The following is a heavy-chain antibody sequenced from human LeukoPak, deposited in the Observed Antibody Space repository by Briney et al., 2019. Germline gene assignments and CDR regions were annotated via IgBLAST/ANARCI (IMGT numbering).Heavy chain of an antibody. CDR3: ARWAHPYSGSYFDY. CDR2: IYTSGST. D-gene: IGHD1-26*01. CDR1: GGSISSYY. Sequence: SETLSLTCTVSGGSISSYYWSWTRQPAGKGLEWIGRIYTSGSTNYNPSLKSRVTMSVDTSKNQFSLKLSSVTAADTAVYYCARWAHPYSGSYFDYWGQGTLVTVSS. V-gene: IGHV4-4*07. J-gene: IGHJ4*02.